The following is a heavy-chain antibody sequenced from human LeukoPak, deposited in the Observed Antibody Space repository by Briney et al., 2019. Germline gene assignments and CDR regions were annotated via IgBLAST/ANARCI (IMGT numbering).Heavy chain of an antibody. V-gene: IGHV4-30-2*01. CDR3: ARDGPYLDY. CDR2: IYHSGST. Sequence: PSETLSLTCTVSGGSISSGGYYWSWIRQPPGKGLEWIGYIYHSGSTYYNPSLKSRVTISVDRSKNQFSLKLSSVTAADTAVYYCARDGPYLDYWGQGTLVTVSS. J-gene: IGHJ4*02. CDR1: GGSISSGGYY.